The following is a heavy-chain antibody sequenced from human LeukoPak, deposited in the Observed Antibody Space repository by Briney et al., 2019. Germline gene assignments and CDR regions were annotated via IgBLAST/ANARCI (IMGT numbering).Heavy chain of an antibody. V-gene: IGHV3-30*04. D-gene: IGHD6-19*01. Sequence: TGGSLRLSCVGSGLSLSKSHMHWVRQAPGKRLEWVALIPHDGGNKQYGDSAKGRFTVSRENSKNTVDLNMDSLTVDDTAIYYCARGAYSSGRAGTFDIWGQGTMVTVSS. CDR1: GLSLSKSH. CDR3: ARGAYSSGRAGTFDI. J-gene: IGHJ3*02. CDR2: IPHDGGNK.